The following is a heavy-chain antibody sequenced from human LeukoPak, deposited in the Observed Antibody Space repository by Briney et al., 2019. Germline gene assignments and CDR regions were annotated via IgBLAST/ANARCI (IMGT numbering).Heavy chain of an antibody. CDR3: ATSDRYGGNSDSLDY. D-gene: IGHD4-23*01. V-gene: IGHV3-74*01. CDR2: INNDGSST. CDR1: GFTFSSYW. Sequence: GGSLRLSCAASGFTFSSYWMHWVRQSPGKGLVWVSRINNDGSSTSYADSVKGRFTISRGNAKNTLYLQMNSLRAEDTAVYYCATSDRYGGNSDSLDYWGQGTLVTVSS. J-gene: IGHJ4*02.